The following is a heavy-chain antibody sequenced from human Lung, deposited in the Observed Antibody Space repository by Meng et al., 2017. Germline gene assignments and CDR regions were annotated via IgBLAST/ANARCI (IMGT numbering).Heavy chain of an antibody. CDR2: INHSGST. D-gene: IGHD4-11*01. Sequence: HQQVVGAHPLKPSESLASPYVVSSGSYSDYYGCWILQPPGKGLEGIGEINHSGSTNYNPSRESRATISVDTSQNNLSLKLSSVTAADSAVYYCARGPTTMAHDFDYWGQGTLVTVSS. CDR3: ARGPTTMAHDFDY. V-gene: IGHV4-34*01. CDR1: SGSYSDYY. J-gene: IGHJ4*02.